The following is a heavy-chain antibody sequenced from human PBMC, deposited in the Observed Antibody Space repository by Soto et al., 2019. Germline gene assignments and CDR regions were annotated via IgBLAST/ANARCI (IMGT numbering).Heavy chain of an antibody. CDR3: ASSYLVIIEHRIDPFGY. J-gene: IGHJ4*02. D-gene: IGHD3-9*01. CDR1: GFTFSSYS. CDR2: ISSSSSYI. V-gene: IGHV3-21*01. Sequence: GGSLRLSCAASGFTFSSYSMNWVRQAPGKGLEWVSSISSSSSYIYYADSVKGRFTISRDNAKNSLYLQMNSLRAEDTAVYYCASSYLVIIEHRIDPFGYWGQGTLVTVSS.